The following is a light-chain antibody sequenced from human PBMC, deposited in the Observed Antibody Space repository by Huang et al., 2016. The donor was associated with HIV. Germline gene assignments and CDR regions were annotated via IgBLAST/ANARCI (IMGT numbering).Light chain of an antibody. CDR3: MQALQTPLT. CDR1: QSLLHRNGNNH. CDR2: VAS. V-gene: IGKV2-28*01. Sequence: DIVMTQSPLSLSVTPGEPASISCRSSQSLLHRNGNNHLDWYLQKPGQSPQLLIYVASSRASGIPDRFNGSGSGTDFTLKISRVEAEDVGVYYCMQALQTPLTFGGGTKVEVK. J-gene: IGKJ4*01.